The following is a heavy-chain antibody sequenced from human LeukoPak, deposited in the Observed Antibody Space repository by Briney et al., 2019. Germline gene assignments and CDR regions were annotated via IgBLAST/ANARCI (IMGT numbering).Heavy chain of an antibody. J-gene: IGHJ3*02. CDR1: GFTVSSKY. CDR3: ARDGDYGDAFDI. D-gene: IGHD3-16*01. V-gene: IGHV3-66*01. Sequence: GGSLRLSCAASGFTVSSKYMSWVRQAPGKGLEWVSVIYRGGSTYYADSVKGRFTTSRDNSKNTRYLQMNSLRAEDTAVYYCARDGDYGDAFDIWGQGTMVAVSS. CDR2: IYRGGST.